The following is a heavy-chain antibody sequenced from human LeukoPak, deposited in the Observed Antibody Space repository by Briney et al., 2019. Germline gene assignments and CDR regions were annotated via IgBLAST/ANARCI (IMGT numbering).Heavy chain of an antibody. D-gene: IGHD3-22*01. Sequence: SVKVSCKASGGTFSSYAISWVRQAPGQGLEWMGGIIPIFGTANYAQKFLGRVTITADESTSTAYMELSSLRSEDTAVYYCARTRFYDSSGYYPSWGQGTLVTVSS. CDR3: ARTRFYDSSGYYPS. CDR2: IIPIFGTA. V-gene: IGHV1-69*13. J-gene: IGHJ5*02. CDR1: GGTFSSYA.